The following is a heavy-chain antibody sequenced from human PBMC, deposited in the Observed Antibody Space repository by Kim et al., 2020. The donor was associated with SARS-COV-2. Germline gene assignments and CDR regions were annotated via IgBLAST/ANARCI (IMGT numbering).Heavy chain of an antibody. J-gene: IGHJ4*02. CDR2: IYYSGST. CDR3: ARDGAIAAAGGQFDY. CDR1: GGSISSGGYY. V-gene: IGHV4-31*03. D-gene: IGHD6-13*01. Sequence: SETLSLTCTVSGGSISSGGYYWSWIRQHPGKGLEWIGYIYYSGSTYYNPSLKSRVTISVDTSKNQFSLKLSSVTAADTAVYYCARDGAIAAAGGQFDYWGQGTLVTVSS.